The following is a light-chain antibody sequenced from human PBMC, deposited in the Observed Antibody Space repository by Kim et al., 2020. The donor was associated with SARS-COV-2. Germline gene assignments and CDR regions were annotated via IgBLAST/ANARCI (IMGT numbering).Light chain of an antibody. J-gene: IGKJ4*01. CDR1: QSVSSY. CDR3: QQRRTWPLT. CDR2: DAS. V-gene: IGKV3-11*01. Sequence: EIVLTQSPATLSLSPGERATLSCRASQSVSSYLAWYQQKPGQAPRLLIYDASNRATGIPARFSGSGSGTDFTLTISSLEPEDFALYYCQQRRTWPLTFGGGTKVDIK.